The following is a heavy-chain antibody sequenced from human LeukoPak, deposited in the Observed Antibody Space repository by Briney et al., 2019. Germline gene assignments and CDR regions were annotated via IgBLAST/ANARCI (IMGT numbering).Heavy chain of an antibody. Sequence: PGGSLRLSCAASGFTFSSYAMHWVRQAPGKGLEYVSAISSNGGSTYYANSVKGRFTISRDNSKNTLYLQMGSLRAEDMAVYYCAREPPYYYYYGMDVWGQGTTVTVSS. CDR1: GFTFSSYA. V-gene: IGHV3-64*01. CDR3: AREPPYYYYYGMDV. CDR2: ISSNGGST. J-gene: IGHJ6*02.